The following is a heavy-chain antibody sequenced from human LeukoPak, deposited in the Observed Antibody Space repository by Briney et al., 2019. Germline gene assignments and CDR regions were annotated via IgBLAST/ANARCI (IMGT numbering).Heavy chain of an antibody. V-gene: IGHV1-2*06. J-gene: IGHJ4*02. CDR1: GYTFTGYY. D-gene: IGHD3-22*01. CDR3: ARDIVGIGYYDSSGHEDY. Sequence: ASVKVSCKASGYTFTGYYIHWVRRAPGQGLEWMGRINPNSGGTNYAQKFQGRVTMTRDTSISTAYMELSRLRSDDTAVYYCARDIVGIGYYDSSGHEDYWGQGSLVTVSS. CDR2: INPNSGGT.